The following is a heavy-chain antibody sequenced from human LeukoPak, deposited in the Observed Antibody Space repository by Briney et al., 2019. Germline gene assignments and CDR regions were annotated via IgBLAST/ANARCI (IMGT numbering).Heavy chain of an antibody. CDR2: IYYRGST. D-gene: IGHD3-10*01. J-gene: IGHJ4*02. Sequence: SETLSLTCTVSGGSISSNAYYWAWIRQTPGKGLEWIGHIYYRGSTYYNPSLRSRLAISVDTSKDQFSLILTSVTAADTALYHCGRVPLGFGEAIWGQGTLVTVSS. CDR1: GGSISSNAYY. CDR3: GRVPLGFGEAI. V-gene: IGHV4-39*07.